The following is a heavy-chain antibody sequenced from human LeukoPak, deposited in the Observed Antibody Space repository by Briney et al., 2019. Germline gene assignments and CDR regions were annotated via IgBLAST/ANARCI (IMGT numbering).Heavy chain of an antibody. CDR3: AREDVAYCSSTSCYAGWFDP. V-gene: IGHV1-69*06. CDR2: IIPIFGTA. Sequence: SVKVSCKASGGTFSSYAISWVRQAPGQGLEWMGGIIPIFGTANYAQKLQGRVTITADKSTSTAYMELSSLRSEDTAVYYCAREDVAYCSSTSCYAGWFDPWGQGTLVTVSS. CDR1: GGTFSSYA. J-gene: IGHJ5*02. D-gene: IGHD2-2*01.